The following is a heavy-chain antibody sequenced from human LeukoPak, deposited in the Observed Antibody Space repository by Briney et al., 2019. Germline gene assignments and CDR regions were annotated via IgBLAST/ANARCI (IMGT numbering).Heavy chain of an antibody. CDR2: IYYSGRT. Sequence: PSETLSLTCTVSGGSISSYYWSWIRQPPGKGLEWIGYIYYSGRTNYNPSLKSRVTISVDTSKNQFSLKPSSVTAADTAVYFCARHSLQSNGWFSFDNWGQGTLVTVSS. J-gene: IGHJ4*02. V-gene: IGHV4-59*08. CDR1: GGSISSYY. D-gene: IGHD6-19*01. CDR3: ARHSLQSNGWFSFDN.